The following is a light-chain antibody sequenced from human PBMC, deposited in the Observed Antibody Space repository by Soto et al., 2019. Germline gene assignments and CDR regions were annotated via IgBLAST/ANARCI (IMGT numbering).Light chain of an antibody. Sequence: HSPGTLSLSPGERATLSCRASQSVSSSYLAWYQQKPGQAPRLLIYGASSRATGIPDRFSGSGSGTDFTLTISRLEPEDFAVYYCQQYGSSRITFGQGTRLEIK. V-gene: IGKV3-20*01. CDR2: GAS. CDR3: QQYGSSRIT. J-gene: IGKJ5*01. CDR1: QSVSSSY.